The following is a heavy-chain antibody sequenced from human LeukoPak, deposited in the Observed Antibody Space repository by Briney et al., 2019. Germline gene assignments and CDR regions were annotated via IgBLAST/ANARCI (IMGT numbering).Heavy chain of an antibody. J-gene: IGHJ5*02. CDR2: ISWNSGNI. CDR3: AKGHSSGWYDWFDP. D-gene: IGHD6-19*01. Sequence: GGSLRLSCAASGFTFEDFAMHWVRQSPGRGLEWVSSISWNSGNIGYADSVKGRFTISRDNAKNSLYLQMNSLRAEDTALYYCAKGHSSGWYDWFDPWGQGTLVTVSS. CDR1: GFTFEDFA. V-gene: IGHV3-9*01.